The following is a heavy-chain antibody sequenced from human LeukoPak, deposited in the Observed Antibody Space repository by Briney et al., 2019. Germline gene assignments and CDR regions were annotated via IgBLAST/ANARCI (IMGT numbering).Heavy chain of an antibody. J-gene: IGHJ4*02. CDR2: IYYSGNT. D-gene: IGHD5-12*01. V-gene: IGHV4-39*07. CDR1: GGSIRSTTYY. Sequence: PSETLSLTRTVSGGSIRSTTYYWGWIRQPPGKGLEWIGSIYYSGNTYHSPSLMSRVTISVDTSKNQFSLNLSSVTAADTAVYFCARQVRLPLYYFDYWGQGTLVTVSS. CDR3: ARQVRLPLYYFDY.